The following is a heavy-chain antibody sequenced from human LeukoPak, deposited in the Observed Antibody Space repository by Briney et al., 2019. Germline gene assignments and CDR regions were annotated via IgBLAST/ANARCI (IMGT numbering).Heavy chain of an antibody. V-gene: IGHV1-3*01. J-gene: IGHJ4*02. Sequence: ASVKVSCKASGYTFTKYVVHWVRQAPGQRPEWMGWINAGNGDTKYSQNFQDRVTITRDTSANTAYMELRSLTSEDPALYYCARDDCGDTCYPGGYWGQGTLVTVSS. D-gene: IGHD2-21*01. CDR2: INAGNGDT. CDR3: ARDDCGDTCYPGGY. CDR1: GYTFTKYV.